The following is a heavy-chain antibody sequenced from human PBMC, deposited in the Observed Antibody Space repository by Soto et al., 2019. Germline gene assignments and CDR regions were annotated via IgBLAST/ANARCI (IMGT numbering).Heavy chain of an antibody. CDR2: IIPIFGTA. Sequence: SVKVSCKASGGTFSSYAISWVRQAPGQGLEWMGGIIPIFGTANYAQKFQGRVTITADESTSTAYMELGSLRSEDTAVYYCARDAGYYYYGMDVWGQGTTVTVSS. CDR1: GGTFSSYA. D-gene: IGHD6-13*01. V-gene: IGHV1-69*13. CDR3: ARDAGYYYYGMDV. J-gene: IGHJ6*02.